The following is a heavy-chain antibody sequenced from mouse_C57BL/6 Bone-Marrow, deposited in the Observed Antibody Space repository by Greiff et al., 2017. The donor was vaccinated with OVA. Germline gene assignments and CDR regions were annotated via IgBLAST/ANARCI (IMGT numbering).Heavy chain of an antibody. CDR2: IDPHSGGT. Sequence: QVQLQQPGAEIVKPGASVKLSCKASGYTFTSYWMHWVKQRPGRGLEWIGRIDPHSGGTKYNEKFKSKATLTVDKPSSTAYMQLSSLTSEDSAVYYCARSPPEGDDWGQGTSVTVSS. CDR3: ARSPPEGDD. V-gene: IGHV1-72*01. CDR1: GYTFTSYW. J-gene: IGHJ4*01.